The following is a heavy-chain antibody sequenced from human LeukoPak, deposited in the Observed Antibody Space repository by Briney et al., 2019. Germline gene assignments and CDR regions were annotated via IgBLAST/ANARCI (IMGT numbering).Heavy chain of an antibody. D-gene: IGHD3-3*01. CDR2: ISSDGNIT. Sequence: PGGSLRLPCAASGFTFSSYAMRWVRQAPGKGPEWVSRISSDGNITNYADSVKGRFTIARDNAKNTMYLQMNRLRAEDTVVYYGARGAMSWSNGMDVWGQGTTVTVSS. CDR3: ARGAMSWSNGMDV. CDR1: GFTFSSYA. J-gene: IGHJ6*02. V-gene: IGHV3-74*01.